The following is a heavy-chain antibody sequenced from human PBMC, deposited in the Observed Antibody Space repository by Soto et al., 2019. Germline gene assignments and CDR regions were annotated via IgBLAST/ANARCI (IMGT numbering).Heavy chain of an antibody. CDR1: GYTFTSYG. Sequence: QVQLVQSGAEVKKPGASVKVSCKASGYTFTSYGISWVRQAPGQGLEWMGWISADNGNTNYAQKLQGRVTMTTDTSTSTAYTEMRSLRSDDTAVYYCARDRGSYALAYWGQGTLVTVSS. D-gene: IGHD1-26*01. CDR3: ARDRGSYALAY. CDR2: ISADNGNT. V-gene: IGHV1-18*01. J-gene: IGHJ4*02.